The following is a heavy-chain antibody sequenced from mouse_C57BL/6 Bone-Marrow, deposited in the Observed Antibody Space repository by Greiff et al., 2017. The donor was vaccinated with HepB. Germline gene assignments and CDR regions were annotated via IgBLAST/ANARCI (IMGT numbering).Heavy chain of an antibody. D-gene: IGHD1-1*01. V-gene: IGHV5-17*01. J-gene: IGHJ1*03. Sequence: EVKLVESGGGLVKPGGSLKLSCAASGFTFSDYGMHWVRQAPEKGLEWVAYISSGSSTIYYADTVKGRFTISRDNAKNTLFLQMTSLRSEDTAMYYCARTVVAPRWYFDVWGTGTTVTVSS. CDR1: GFTFSDYG. CDR3: ARTVVAPRWYFDV. CDR2: ISSGSSTI.